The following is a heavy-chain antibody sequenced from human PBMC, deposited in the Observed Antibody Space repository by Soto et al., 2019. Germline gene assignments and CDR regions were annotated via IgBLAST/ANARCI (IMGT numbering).Heavy chain of an antibody. CDR3: ARDGHGVSYYYYAMDV. V-gene: IGHV4-31*03. Sequence: QVQLQESGPGLVKPSQTLSVTCTVSGGSISRGNYYWNWIRQHPGKGLEWIGYIYYSGRTHYNPYLKRRVTISVDTSKNQFSLNLSSVTAADTAVYYCARDGHGVSYYYYAMDVWGQGTTVTVSS. J-gene: IGHJ6*02. CDR2: IYYSGRT. D-gene: IGHD3-10*01. CDR1: GGSISRGNYY.